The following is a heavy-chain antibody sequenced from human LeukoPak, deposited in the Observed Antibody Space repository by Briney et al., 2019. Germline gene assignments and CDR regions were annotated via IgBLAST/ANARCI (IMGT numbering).Heavy chain of an antibody. CDR1: GFTFSSYW. D-gene: IGHD3-10*01. CDR3: AKDGSNYYGSGRHFDY. Sequence: PGGSLRLSCAASGFTFSSYWMSWVRQAPGKGLEWVANIKQDGSEKYYVDSVKGRFTISRDNAKNSLYLQMNSLRAEDTALYYCAKDGSNYYGSGRHFDYWGQGTLVTVSS. J-gene: IGHJ4*02. V-gene: IGHV3-7*03. CDR2: IKQDGSEK.